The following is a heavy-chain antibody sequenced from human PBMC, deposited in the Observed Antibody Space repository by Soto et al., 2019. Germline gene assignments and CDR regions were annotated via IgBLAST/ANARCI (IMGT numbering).Heavy chain of an antibody. CDR2: IDPSDSCT. V-gene: IGHV5-10-1*01. Sequence: GESLKISCKGSGYSFTSYWISWVRQMPGKGLEWMGRIDPSDSCTNYSPSFQGHVTISADKSISTAYLQWSSLKASDTAMYYCARHVGYYYGSGPLAWFDPWGQGTLVTVSS. D-gene: IGHD3-10*01. CDR1: GYSFTSYW. CDR3: ARHVGYYYGSGPLAWFDP. J-gene: IGHJ5*02.